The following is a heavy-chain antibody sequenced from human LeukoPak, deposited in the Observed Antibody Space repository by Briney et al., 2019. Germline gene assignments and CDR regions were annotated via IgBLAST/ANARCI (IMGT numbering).Heavy chain of an antibody. Sequence: PGGSLRLSCAASGVTFSSYSMNWVRQAPGKGLEWVSSISSRSTYIYYADSVKGRFTISRDNAKNSLYLQMNSLRAEDTAVYYCARDLDYDYVWGSYRPSDFDYWGQGTLVTVSS. J-gene: IGHJ4*02. CDR2: ISSRSTYI. CDR1: GVTFSSYS. CDR3: ARDLDYDYVWGSYRPSDFDY. D-gene: IGHD3-16*02. V-gene: IGHV3-21*01.